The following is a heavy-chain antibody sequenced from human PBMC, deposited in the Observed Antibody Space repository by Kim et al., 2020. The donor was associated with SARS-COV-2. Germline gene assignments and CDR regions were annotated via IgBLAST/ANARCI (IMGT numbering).Heavy chain of an antibody. Sequence: GGSLRLSCAASGFTFSSYAMSWVRQAPGKGLEWVSAISGSGGSTYYADSVKGRFTISRDNSKNTLYLQMNSLRAEDTAVYYCAKDLPAPPSSSWIADAFDNWGQGTMVTVSS. CDR1: GFTFSSYA. CDR3: AKDLPAPPSSSWIADAFDN. V-gene: IGHV3-23*01. CDR2: ISGSGGST. J-gene: IGHJ3*02. D-gene: IGHD6-13*01.